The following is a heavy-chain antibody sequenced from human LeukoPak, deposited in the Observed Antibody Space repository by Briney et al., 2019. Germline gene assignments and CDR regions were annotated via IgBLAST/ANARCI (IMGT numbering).Heavy chain of an antibody. V-gene: IGHV3-23*01. D-gene: IGHD3-22*01. Sequence: GGSLRLSCAAFGFTFGSYGMSWVRQAPGKGLEWVSFITPNADRTSYADSVEGRFTISRDNPRNTLYMQMNSLRDEDTALYYCAIMHGYYDGSGYWVQWGQGTLVTVSS. CDR1: GFTFGSYG. J-gene: IGHJ1*01. CDR2: ITPNADRT. CDR3: AIMHGYYDGSGYWVQ.